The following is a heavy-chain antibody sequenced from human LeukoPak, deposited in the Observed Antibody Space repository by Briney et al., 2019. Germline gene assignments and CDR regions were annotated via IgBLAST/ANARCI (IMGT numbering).Heavy chain of an antibody. D-gene: IGHD5-12*01. Sequence: ASVKVSCKASGYTLTSYDINWVRQATGQGLEWMGWMNPNSGNTGYAQKFQGRVTMTRNTSISTAYMELSSLRSEDTAVYYCASYSGYDQGLNYWGQGTLVTVSS. CDR1: GYTLTSYD. CDR3: ASYSGYDQGLNY. V-gene: IGHV1-8*01. CDR2: MNPNSGNT. J-gene: IGHJ4*02.